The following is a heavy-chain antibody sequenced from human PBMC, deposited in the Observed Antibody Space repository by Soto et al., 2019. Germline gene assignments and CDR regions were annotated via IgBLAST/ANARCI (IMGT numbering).Heavy chain of an antibody. Sequence: GGSLRLSCAASGFTFSSYGMHWVRQAPGKGLEWVAVISYDGSNKYYADSVKGRFTISRDNSKNTLYLQMNSLRAEDTAVYYCATLWFGEPPGARPVDYWGQETLVTVSS. V-gene: IGHV3-30*03. CDR2: ISYDGSNK. J-gene: IGHJ4*02. CDR3: ATLWFGEPPGARPVDY. D-gene: IGHD3-10*01. CDR1: GFTFSSYG.